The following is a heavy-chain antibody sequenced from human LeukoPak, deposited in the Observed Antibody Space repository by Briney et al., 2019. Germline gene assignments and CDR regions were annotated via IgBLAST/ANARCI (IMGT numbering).Heavy chain of an antibody. CDR1: GFTFSNYG. Sequence: GGSLRLSCAASGFTFSNYGMTWVRQAPGKGLEWVSAISASDGSTYYVDSVKGRFTISRDFSKNTLYLQMDSLRAEGTAVYYCAKLTSGWFEDFWGQGTLVTVSS. V-gene: IGHV3-23*01. J-gene: IGHJ4*02. CDR2: ISASDGST. D-gene: IGHD6-19*01. CDR3: AKLTSGWFEDF.